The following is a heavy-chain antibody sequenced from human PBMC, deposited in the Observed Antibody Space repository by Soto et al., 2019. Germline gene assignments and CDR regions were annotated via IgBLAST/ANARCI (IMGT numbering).Heavy chain of an antibody. CDR2: VYWHDDK. J-gene: IGHJ6*02. D-gene: IGHD3-16*01. V-gene: IGHV2-5*01. CDR3: AHRRIYVGMDA. Sequence: QITLKESGPTLVKPTQTLTLTCTFSGFSLRTSGVGVVWIRQPPGKALEWLAVVYWHDDKRYSPSLKSRLTIIKDATKCQVILTMTNMDPVDTATYYCAHRRIYVGMDAWGQGTMVTVS. CDR1: GFSLRTSGVG.